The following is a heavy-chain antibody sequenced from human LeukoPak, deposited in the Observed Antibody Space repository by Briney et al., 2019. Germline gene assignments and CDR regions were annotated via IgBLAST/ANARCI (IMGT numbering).Heavy chain of an antibody. CDR1: GFTFTSYE. V-gene: IGHV3-48*03. D-gene: IGHD2-2*01. CDR2: ISSSGRTM. Sequence: PGGSLRLSCAASGFTFTSYEMNWVRQAPGKGLEWVSYISSSGRTMHYADSVKGRFTISRDNAKNSLYLQMNSLRAEDTAVYYCARASRYCSSNCQPGPYDYWGQGTLVTVSS. J-gene: IGHJ4*02. CDR3: ARASRYCSSNCQPGPYDY.